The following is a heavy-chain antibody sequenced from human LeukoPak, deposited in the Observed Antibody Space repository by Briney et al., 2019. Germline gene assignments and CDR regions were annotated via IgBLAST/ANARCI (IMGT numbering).Heavy chain of an antibody. Sequence: ASVKVSCKASGYTCISYDINWVRQATGQGLEWMGLRNPNSGNTGYAQKFQGRGTTTTNTSISTAYMELSSLRSDDTAVYYCARGPGCTSTSCPYYFDYWGQGTLVTVSS. J-gene: IGHJ4*02. D-gene: IGHD2-2*01. CDR3: ARGPGCTSTSCPYYFDY. CDR2: RNPNSGNT. CDR1: GYTCISYD. V-gene: IGHV1-8*03.